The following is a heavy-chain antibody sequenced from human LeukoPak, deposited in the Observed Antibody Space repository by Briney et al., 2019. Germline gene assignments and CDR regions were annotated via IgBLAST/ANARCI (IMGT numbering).Heavy chain of an antibody. CDR3: ARLSAGSYYGIDY. CDR2: INHSGST. J-gene: IGHJ4*02. CDR1: GGSFSGYY. D-gene: IGHD1-26*01. Sequence: SETLSLTCAVYGGSFSGYYWSWIRQPPGKGLEWIGEINHSGSTNYNPSLKSRVTISVDTSKNQFSLKLSSVTAADTAVYYCARLSAGSYYGIDYWGQGTLVTVSS. V-gene: IGHV4-34*01.